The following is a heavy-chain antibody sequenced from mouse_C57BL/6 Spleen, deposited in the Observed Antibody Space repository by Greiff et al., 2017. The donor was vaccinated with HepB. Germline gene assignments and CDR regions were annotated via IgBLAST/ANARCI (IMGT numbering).Heavy chain of an antibody. D-gene: IGHD2-3*01. CDR3: ARPDGYYAMDY. CDR2: ISNLAYSI. CDR1: GFTFSDYG. V-gene: IGHV5-15*01. J-gene: IGHJ4*01. Sequence: EVHLVESGGGLVQPGGSLKLSCAASGFTFSDYGMAWVRQAPRKGPEWVAFISNLAYSIYYADTVTGRFTISRENAKNTLYLEMSSLRSEDTALYYCARPDGYYAMDYWGQGTSVTVSS.